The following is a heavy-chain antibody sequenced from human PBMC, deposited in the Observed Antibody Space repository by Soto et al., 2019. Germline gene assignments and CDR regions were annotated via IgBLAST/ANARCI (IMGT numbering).Heavy chain of an antibody. J-gene: IGHJ6*02. CDR3: ERAPDIVATTPEKGMDV. V-gene: IGHV3-48*03. Sequence: GSLRLSCAASGFTFSRYEMNLVRQAPGTGLEWVSYISSSGSTIYYADSVKGRFTIARDNAKNSLYLQMNSLRAEDKAVYYCERAPDIVATTPEKGMDVWGQGSTVTVSS. CDR2: ISSSGSTI. CDR1: GFTFSRYE. D-gene: IGHD5-12*01.